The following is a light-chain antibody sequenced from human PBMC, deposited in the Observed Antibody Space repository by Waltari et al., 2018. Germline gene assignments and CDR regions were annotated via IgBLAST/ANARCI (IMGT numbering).Light chain of an antibody. CDR2: KDS. Sequence: SYELTQPSSVSVSPGPTARITCSGDVLAKKYARWFQQKPGHAPVLVIYKDSERPSGIPERFSGSSSGTTVTLTISGAQVEDEADYYCYSAADNNVVFGGGTKLTVL. CDR1: VLAKKY. J-gene: IGLJ2*01. V-gene: IGLV3-27*01. CDR3: YSAADNNVV.